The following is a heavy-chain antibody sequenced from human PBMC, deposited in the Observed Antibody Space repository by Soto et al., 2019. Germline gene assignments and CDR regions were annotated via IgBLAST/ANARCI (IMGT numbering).Heavy chain of an antibody. V-gene: IGHV4-30-2*02. Sequence: SETLPLTCAVSGGSSSSGGYSWSWIRQPPGKGLEWIGYIYHSGSTYYNPSLKSRVTISVDRSKNQFSLKLSSLRSEDTAVYYCATQATYYYDSSGYKPFDYWGQGTLVTVSS. J-gene: IGHJ4*02. CDR3: ATQATYYYDSSGYKPFDY. D-gene: IGHD3-22*01. CDR1: GGSSSSGGYS. CDR2: IYHSGST.